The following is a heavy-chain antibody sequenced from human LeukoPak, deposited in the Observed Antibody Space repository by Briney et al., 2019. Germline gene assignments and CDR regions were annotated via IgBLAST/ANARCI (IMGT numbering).Heavy chain of an antibody. CDR1: GFTFSSYA. CDR3: ARVPLSYYYYYMDV. D-gene: IGHD2-2*01. CDR2: IKQDGSEK. Sequence: GGSLRLSCAASGFTFSSYAMSWVRQAPGKGLEWVANIKQDGSEKYYVDSVKGRFTISRDNAKNSLYLQMNSLRAEDTAVYYCARVPLSYYYYYMDVWGKGTTVTVSS. V-gene: IGHV3-7*01. J-gene: IGHJ6*03.